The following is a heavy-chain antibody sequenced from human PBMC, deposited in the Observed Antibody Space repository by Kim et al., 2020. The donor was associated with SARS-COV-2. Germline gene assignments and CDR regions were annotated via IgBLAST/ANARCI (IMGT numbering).Heavy chain of an antibody. CDR3: ARLDGNTSSYEAFDI. CDR2: SDT. V-gene: IGHV5-51*01. Sequence: SDTRYSPSFQGQVTISADKSISTAYLQWSSLQASDTAMYYCARLDGNTSSYEAFDIWGQGTMVTVSS. D-gene: IGHD5-12*01. J-gene: IGHJ3*02.